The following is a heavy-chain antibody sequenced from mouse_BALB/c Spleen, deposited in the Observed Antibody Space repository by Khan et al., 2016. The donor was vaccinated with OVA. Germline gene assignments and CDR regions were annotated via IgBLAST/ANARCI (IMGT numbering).Heavy chain of an antibody. CDR3: ARMYGGDFDY. V-gene: IGHV3-2*02. J-gene: IGHJ2*01. D-gene: IGHD2-10*02. CDR2: ISYSGNT. CDR1: GYSITSDYA. Sequence: EVQLQESGPGLVKPSQSLSLTCTVTGYSITSDYAWNWIRQFPGNRLEWMGFISYSGNTNYNPSLKSRISVTRDTSKNQFFLQLNSVTTEDTATYYCARMYGGDFDYRGQGTTLTVSS.